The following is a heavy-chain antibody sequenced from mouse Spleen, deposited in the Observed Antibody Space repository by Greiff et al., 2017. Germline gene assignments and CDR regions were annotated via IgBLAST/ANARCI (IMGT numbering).Heavy chain of an antibody. CDR3: ARGAQVLDY. V-gene: IGHV5-6*02. Sequence: EVMLVESGGDLVKPGGSLKLSCAASGFTFSSYGMSWVRQTPDKRLEWVATISSGGSYTYYPDSVKGRVTISRDNAKNTLYLQMSSLKSEDTAMYYCARGAQVLDYWGQGTTLTVSS. CDR1: GFTFSSYG. CDR2: ISSGGSYT. J-gene: IGHJ2*01. D-gene: IGHD3-2*02.